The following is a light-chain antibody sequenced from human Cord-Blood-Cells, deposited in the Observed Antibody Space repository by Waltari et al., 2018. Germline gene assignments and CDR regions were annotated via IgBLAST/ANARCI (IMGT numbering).Light chain of an antibody. V-gene: IGKV4-1*01. J-gene: IGKJ1*01. CDR3: QQYYSTPCT. Sequence: IVMTESPASLAVPLGPNATTHCQSSQSVLYSSNNKNYLAWYQQKPGQPPKLLIYWASTRESGVPDRFSGSGSGTDFTLTISSLQAEDVAVYYCQQYYSTPCTFGHGTKVEIK. CDR1: QSVLYSSNNKNY. CDR2: WAS.